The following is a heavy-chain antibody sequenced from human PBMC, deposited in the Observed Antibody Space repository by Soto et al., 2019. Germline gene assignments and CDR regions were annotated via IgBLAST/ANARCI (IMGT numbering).Heavy chain of an antibody. D-gene: IGHD2-2*01. J-gene: IGHJ4*02. Sequence: GGSLRLSCAASGFTFSSYGMHWVRQAPGKGLEWVAVISYDGSNKYYADSVKGRFTISRDNSKNTLYLQMNSLRAEDTAVYYCAKDHPPYHIVVVPAALDYWGQGTLVTVSS. CDR1: GFTFSSYG. CDR3: AKDHPPYHIVVVPAALDY. V-gene: IGHV3-30*18. CDR2: ISYDGSNK.